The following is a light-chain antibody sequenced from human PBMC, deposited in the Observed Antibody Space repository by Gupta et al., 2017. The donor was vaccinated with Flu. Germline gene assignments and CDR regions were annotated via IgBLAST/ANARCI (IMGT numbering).Light chain of an antibody. CDR3: QTWDSNIAV. V-gene: IGLV3-1*01. Sequence: SYELTQPPSVSVSPGQTASIPCSGDKLGNQYACWYQQKPGQSPVLVIYEDNKRPSGIPERFSGSNSGNAATLTISGTQAMDEAAYYCQTWDSNIAVFGGGTTLTVL. CDR1: KLGNQY. CDR2: EDN. J-gene: IGLJ3*02.